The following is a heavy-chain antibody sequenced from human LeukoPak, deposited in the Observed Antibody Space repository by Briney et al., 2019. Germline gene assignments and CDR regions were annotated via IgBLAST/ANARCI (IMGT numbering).Heavy chain of an antibody. J-gene: IGHJ4*02. Sequence: PGGSLRLSCTASGFTFGDYAMSWVRQAPGKGLEWVGFIRSKAYGGTTEYAASVKGRFTISRDDSKSIAYLQMNSLKTEDTAVYYCTRGDYDSSPFDYWGQGTLVTVSS. CDR3: TRGDYDSSPFDY. D-gene: IGHD3-22*01. CDR2: IRSKAYGGTT. V-gene: IGHV3-49*04. CDR1: GFTFGDYA.